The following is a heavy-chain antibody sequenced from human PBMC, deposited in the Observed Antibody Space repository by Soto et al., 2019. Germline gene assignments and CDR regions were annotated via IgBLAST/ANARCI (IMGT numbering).Heavy chain of an antibody. J-gene: IGHJ6*01. V-gene: IGHV3-21*01. D-gene: IGHD2-2*01. CDR3: AGVGPAAMYYYGMDG. CDR2: ISSSSSYI. Sequence: GDYLRLSYAASGFTFSSYSMNWVRQAPGKGLEWVSSISSSSSYIYYADSVKGRFTISRDNAKNSLYLQMNSLRAEDTAVYYCAGVGPAAMYYYGMDGWWQGTTVT. CDR1: GFTFSSYS.